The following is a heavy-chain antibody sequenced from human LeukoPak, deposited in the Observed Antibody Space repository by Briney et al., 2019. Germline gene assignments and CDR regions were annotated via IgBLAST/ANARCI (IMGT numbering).Heavy chain of an antibody. Sequence: GASVKVSCKASGYTFTSYDINWVRQATGQGLEWMGWMNPNSGNTGYAQKFQGRVTITRNTSISTAYMELSSLRSEDTAVYYCAREGDFDYSWFDPWGQGTLVTVSS. J-gene: IGHJ5*02. CDR1: GYTFTSYD. D-gene: IGHD3-9*01. CDR2: MNPNSGNT. CDR3: AREGDFDYSWFDP. V-gene: IGHV1-8*03.